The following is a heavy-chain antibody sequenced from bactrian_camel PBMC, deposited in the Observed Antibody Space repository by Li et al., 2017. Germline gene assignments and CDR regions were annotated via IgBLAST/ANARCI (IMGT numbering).Heavy chain of an antibody. CDR1: ESTYSNYD. D-gene: IGHD5*01. J-gene: IGHJ4*01. CDR3: TTELPDPTGWNTMAY. CDR2: INSGSTRT. V-gene: IGHV3S40*01. Sequence: DVQLVESGGVLVQPGGSLRLSCAASESTYSNYDMSWVRQAPGKGLEWVSRINSGSTRTYYVDSVKGRFTISRDNAKNTLYLQMNSLNPDDTAVYYCTTELPDPTGWNTMAYWGQGPRSPSP.